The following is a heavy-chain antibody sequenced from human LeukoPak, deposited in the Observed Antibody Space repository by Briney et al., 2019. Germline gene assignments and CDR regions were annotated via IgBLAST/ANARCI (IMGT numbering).Heavy chain of an antibody. D-gene: IGHD3-10*02. Sequence: SETLSLTCAVSGGSISSGGYSWSWIRQPPGKGLEWIGYIYHSGSTYYNPSLKSRVTISVDTSKNQFSLKLSSVTAADTAVYYCARHILGGLFGELLSLFDYWGQGTLVTVSS. CDR2: IYHSGST. J-gene: IGHJ4*02. CDR1: GGSISSGGYS. CDR3: ARHILGGLFGELLSLFDY. V-gene: IGHV4-30-2*03.